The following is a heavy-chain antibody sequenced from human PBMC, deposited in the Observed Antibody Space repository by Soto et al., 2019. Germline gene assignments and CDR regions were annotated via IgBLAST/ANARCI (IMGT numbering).Heavy chain of an antibody. V-gene: IGHV3-23*01. Sequence: EVQLLESGGGLVLPGGSLRLSCAASEFTFSSYAMSWVRQAPGKGLEWVSAISGSAGSTYYAESVKGRFTISRDNSKDTLYLQMNSQRAEDTAVYYCAKDDSSSWYEKAFDIWGQGTMVTVSS. CDR2: ISGSAGST. D-gene: IGHD6-13*01. J-gene: IGHJ3*02. CDR1: EFTFSSYA. CDR3: AKDDSSSWYEKAFDI.